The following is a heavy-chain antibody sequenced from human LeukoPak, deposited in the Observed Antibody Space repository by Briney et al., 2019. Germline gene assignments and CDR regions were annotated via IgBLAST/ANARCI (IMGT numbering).Heavy chain of an antibody. J-gene: IGHJ4*02. V-gene: IGHV4-39*07. CDR3: ARINYGDY. CDR1: GGSVSSSSYY. CDR2: IYYDGST. Sequence: SETLSLSCTVSGGSVSSSSYYWGWIRQPPGKGLEWIGTIYYDGSTYYNPSLKSRVTISVDTSKNQFSLKLSSVTAADTAVYYCARINYGDYWGQGTLVTVSS.